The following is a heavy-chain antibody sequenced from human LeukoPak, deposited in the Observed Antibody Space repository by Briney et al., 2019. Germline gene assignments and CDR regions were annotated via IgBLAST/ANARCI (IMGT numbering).Heavy chain of an antibody. CDR2: TYNSGST. CDR3: AGGIFGVVINAFHI. V-gene: IGHV4-59*01. D-gene: IGHD3-3*01. Sequence: PSETLSLTCTVSGGSISSYHWSWIRQPPGKGLEWIGDTYNSGSTNYNPSLKSRVTISVDTSKNQFSLKLTSVTAADTAVYYCAGGIFGVVINAFHIWGQGTTVTVSS. CDR1: GGSISSYH. J-gene: IGHJ3*02.